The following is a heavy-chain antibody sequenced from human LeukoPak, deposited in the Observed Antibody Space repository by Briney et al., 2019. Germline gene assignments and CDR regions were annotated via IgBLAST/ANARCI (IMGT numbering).Heavy chain of an antibody. CDR2: IKEDGSEK. V-gene: IGHV3-7*04. Sequence: GGSLRLSCAASGFTFSSYWMSWVRQAPGKGLEWVGNIKEDGSEKIHVDSVKGRFTISRDNAKNSLYLQMKSLRAEDTAVYYCARDCVIVGAPCYDSWGQGTLVTVSS. D-gene: IGHD1-26*01. CDR3: ARDCVIVGAPCYDS. CDR1: GFTFSSYW. J-gene: IGHJ5*01.